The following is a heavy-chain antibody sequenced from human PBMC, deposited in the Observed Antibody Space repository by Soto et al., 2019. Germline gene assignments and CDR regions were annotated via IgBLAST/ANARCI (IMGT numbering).Heavy chain of an antibody. CDR3: ARDQYYGSGSYHYYGMDV. CDR2: TYYRSKWYN. Sequence: PSQTLSLTCAISGDSVSSNSAAWNWIRQSPSRGLEWLGRTYYRSKWYNDYAVSVKSRITINPDTSKNQFSLQLNSVTPEDTAVYYCARDQYYGSGSYHYYGMDVWGQGTTVTVSS. V-gene: IGHV6-1*01. CDR1: GDSVSSNSAA. D-gene: IGHD3-10*01. J-gene: IGHJ6*02.